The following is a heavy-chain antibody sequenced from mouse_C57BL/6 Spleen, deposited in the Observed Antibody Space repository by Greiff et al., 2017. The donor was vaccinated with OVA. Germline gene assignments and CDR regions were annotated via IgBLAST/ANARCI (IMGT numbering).Heavy chain of an antibody. Sequence: EVQLQQSGAELVKPGASVKLSCTASGFNITDYYMHWVKQRTEQGLEWIGRIDPEDGETKYAPKFQGKATITADTSSNTAYLQLSSLTSEDAAVYYCAISGYSNSPYCYFDVWGTGTTVTVYS. D-gene: IGHD2-5*01. J-gene: IGHJ1*03. CDR3: AISGYSNSPYCYFDV. CDR2: IDPEDGET. CDR1: GFNITDYY. V-gene: IGHV14-2*01.